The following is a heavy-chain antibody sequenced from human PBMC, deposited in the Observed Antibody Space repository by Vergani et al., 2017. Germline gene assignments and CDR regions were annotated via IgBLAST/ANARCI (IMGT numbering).Heavy chain of an antibody. V-gene: IGHV2-5*01. D-gene: IGHD5-18*01. CDR1: GFPLSTSGVG. CDR2: IYWNDDK. Sequence: QITLKESGPTLVKPTQTLTLTCTFSGFPLSTSGVGVGWIRQPPGKALEWLALIYWNDDKRYNPSLKSRRTITKDASKNQVVLTMTNMDPVDTATYYWAHRTRDTAIGGLGYYYVYMDVWGKGTSVTVSS. CDR3: AHRTRDTAIGGLGYYYVYMDV. J-gene: IGHJ6*03.